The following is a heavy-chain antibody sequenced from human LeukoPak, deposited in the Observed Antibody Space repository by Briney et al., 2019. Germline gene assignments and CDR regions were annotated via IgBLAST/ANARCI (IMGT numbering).Heavy chain of an antibody. Sequence: PSETLSLTCTASGGSISSYYWSWIRQPPGKGLEWIGYIYYSGSTNYNPSLKSRVTISVDTSKNQFSLKLSSVTAADTAVYYCARVHGELYYDYYMDVWGKGTTVTVSS. J-gene: IGHJ6*03. CDR3: ARVHGELYYDYYMDV. CDR2: IYYSGST. CDR1: GGSISSYY. D-gene: IGHD1-26*01. V-gene: IGHV4-59*01.